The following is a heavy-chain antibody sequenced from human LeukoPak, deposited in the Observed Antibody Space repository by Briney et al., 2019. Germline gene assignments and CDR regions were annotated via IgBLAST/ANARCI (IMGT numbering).Heavy chain of an antibody. D-gene: IGHD4-11*01. Sequence: PGGSLRLSCAASGFTFSTYGMHWVRQPPGKGLEWIGEINHSGSTNYNPSLKSRVTISVDTSKNQFSLKLSSVTAADTAVYYCARGRWSTVTRGGYYYYGMDVWGQGTTVTVSS. CDR2: INHSGST. CDR3: ARGRWSTVTRGGYYYYGMDV. V-gene: IGHV4-34*01. J-gene: IGHJ6*02. CDR1: GFTFSTYG.